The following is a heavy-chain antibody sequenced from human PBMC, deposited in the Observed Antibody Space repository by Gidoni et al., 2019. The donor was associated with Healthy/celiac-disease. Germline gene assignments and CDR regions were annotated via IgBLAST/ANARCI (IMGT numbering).Heavy chain of an antibody. D-gene: IGHD6-19*01. J-gene: IGHJ6*02. CDR2: IYSGGST. V-gene: IGHV3-53*01. Sequence: EVQLVESGGGLIQPGGSLRLSCAASGFTVSNTYMSWVRQAPGKVLAWVSVIYSGGSTYYADSVKGRFTISRDNSKNTLYLQMNSLRAEDTAVYYCARSSVFIAVAGTGMDVWGQGTTVTVSS. CDR3: ARSSVFIAVAGTGMDV. CDR1: GFTVSNTY.